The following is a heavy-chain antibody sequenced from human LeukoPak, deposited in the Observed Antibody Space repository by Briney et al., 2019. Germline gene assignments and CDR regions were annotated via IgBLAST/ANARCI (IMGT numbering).Heavy chain of an antibody. D-gene: IGHD6-19*01. J-gene: IGHJ3*02. CDR1: GDSVSSNSAA. V-gene: IGHV6-1*01. Sequence: SQTLSLTCAISGDSVSSNSAAWNWIRQSPSRGLEWLGRTYYRSKWYNDYAVSVKSRITINPDTSKNQLSLQLNSVTPEDTAVYYCARDQSTGAGTWYAFDIWGQGTMVTVSS. CDR3: ARDQSTGAGTWYAFDI. CDR2: TYYRSKWYN.